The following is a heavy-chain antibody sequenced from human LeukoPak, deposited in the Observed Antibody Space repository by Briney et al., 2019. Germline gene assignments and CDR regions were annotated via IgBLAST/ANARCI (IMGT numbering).Heavy chain of an antibody. CDR1: GGSISSSTYY. CDR3: ARQISDYYYYYMDV. J-gene: IGHJ6*03. CDR2: IYYSGTT. Sequence: PSETLSLTCTVSGGSISSSTYYWSWIRQPPGKGLEWIGTIYYSGTTYYNPSLESRVTIFEDASKNQFSLMLTSVTAADTAVYYCARQISDYYYYYMDVWGKGTTVTVSS. D-gene: IGHD3-10*01. V-gene: IGHV4-39*01.